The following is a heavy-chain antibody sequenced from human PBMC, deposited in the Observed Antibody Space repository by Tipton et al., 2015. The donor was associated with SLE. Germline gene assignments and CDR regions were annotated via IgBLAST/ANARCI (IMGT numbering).Heavy chain of an antibody. CDR3: ARGGYGGNPLDY. CDR1: GGSITTYY. Sequence: TLSLTCTVSGGSITTYYWSWIRQPPGKGLEWIGYIYYTGSTDYNPSLKSRVTISVDTSKNQFSLSLSSVTAADTAVYYCARGGYGGNPLDYWGQGTLVTVSS. V-gene: IGHV4-59*01. D-gene: IGHD4-23*01. J-gene: IGHJ4*02. CDR2: IYYTGST.